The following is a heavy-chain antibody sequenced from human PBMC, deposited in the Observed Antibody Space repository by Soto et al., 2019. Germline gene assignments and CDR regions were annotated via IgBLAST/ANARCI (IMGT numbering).Heavy chain of an antibody. D-gene: IGHD2-15*01. CDR1: GGSISPYY. V-gene: IGHV4-59*08. Sequence: AETLSLTCTVSGGSISPYYWSWVRQPPGKGLEWVGVIYCGGSTSYNDSVKSRFTISLETSKSQISLRLSSVTAADTAVYYCARLGGYYQSLVPWGAGTLVTVSS. J-gene: IGHJ5*02. CDR2: IYCGGST. CDR3: ARLGGYYQSLVP.